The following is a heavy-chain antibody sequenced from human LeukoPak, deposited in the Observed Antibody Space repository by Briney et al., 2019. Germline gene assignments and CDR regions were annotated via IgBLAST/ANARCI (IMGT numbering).Heavy chain of an antibody. CDR2: IYSGCVT. V-gene: IGHV3-53*01. CDR1: GFTVNRNN. J-gene: IGHJ5*02. CDR3: ARVARYSWFDP. Sequence: GGALRLSCAASGFTVNRNNMSWVRPAQGKGLEWVSVIYSGCVTYYTDSVKGRFIISTDSSKNTLYLQMKSLRADDTAVYYCARVARYSWFDPWGQGTLVTVPS.